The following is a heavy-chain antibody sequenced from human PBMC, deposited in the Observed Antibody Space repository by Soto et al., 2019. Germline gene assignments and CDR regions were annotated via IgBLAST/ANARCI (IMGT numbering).Heavy chain of an antibody. D-gene: IGHD2-2*01. CDR2: IIPILGIA. Sequence: GASVKVSCKASGVTFSSYTISWVRQAPGRGLEWMGRIIPILGIANYAQKFQGRVTITADKSTSTAYMELSSLRSEDTAVYYCARAYFSITSCPDYYYYYYMAVWGRGTSVTVSS. V-gene: IGHV1-69*02. J-gene: IGHJ6*03. CDR1: GVTFSSYT. CDR3: ARAYFSITSCPDYYYYYYMAV.